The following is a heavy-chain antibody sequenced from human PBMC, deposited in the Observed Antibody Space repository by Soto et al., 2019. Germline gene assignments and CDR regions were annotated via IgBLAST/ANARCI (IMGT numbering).Heavy chain of an antibody. J-gene: IGHJ4*02. CDR3: ATRYSSRFY. CDR1: GVSISSHDW. D-gene: IGHD6-13*01. V-gene: IGHV4-4*02. CDR2: SHQRGNT. Sequence: QVQLQESGPGLVKPSGTLSLTCAVSGVSISSHDWWTWVRQPPGKGLEWIGESHQRGNTNYNSSLESRVTISVDKAKNQFSLKLTSVTVADTAVYYCATRYSSRFYWGQGTLVTVSS.